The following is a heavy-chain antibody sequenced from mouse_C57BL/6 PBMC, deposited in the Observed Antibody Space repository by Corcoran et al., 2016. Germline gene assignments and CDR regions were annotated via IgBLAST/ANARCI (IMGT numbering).Heavy chain of an antibody. Sequence: EVQLQQSGPELVKPGASVKISCKASGYTFTDYYMNWVKQCHGKSLEWIGDINPNNGGTSYNQKFKGKATLTVDKSSSTAYMELRSLTSEDSAVYYCARRGVTTAAMDYWGQGTSVTVSS. CDR1: GYTFTDYY. V-gene: IGHV1-26*01. CDR3: ARRGVTTAAMDY. J-gene: IGHJ4*01. CDR2: INPNNGGT. D-gene: IGHD1-2*01.